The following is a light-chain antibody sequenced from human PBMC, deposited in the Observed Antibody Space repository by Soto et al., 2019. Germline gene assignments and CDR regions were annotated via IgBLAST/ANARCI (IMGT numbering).Light chain of an antibody. V-gene: IGKV1-17*01. Sequence: DIQMTQSPSSLSASVGDRVTITCRASHGIGNDLGWYQQKAGKAPKRLIYAASSLEAGVPSRFSGSGSGAEFTPTISSLQPEDFATYYCLQYNSDLNTFGQGTKLEIK. CDR3: LQYNSDLNT. CDR2: AAS. CDR1: HGIGND. J-gene: IGKJ2*01.